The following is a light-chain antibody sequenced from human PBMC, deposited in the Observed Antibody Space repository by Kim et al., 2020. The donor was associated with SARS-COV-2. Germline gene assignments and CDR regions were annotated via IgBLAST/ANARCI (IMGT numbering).Light chain of an antibody. CDR3: QQYGSLPRT. CDR1: QSVSSSH. Sequence: EIVLTQSPDTLSLSPGERATLSCRASQSVSSSHLAWYQQKLGQSPRLLIYGASNRGTGIPDRFSGSGSGTDFTLTISRLEPEDFAVYFCQQYGSLPRTFGQGTKVDIK. J-gene: IGKJ1*01. CDR2: GAS. V-gene: IGKV3-20*01.